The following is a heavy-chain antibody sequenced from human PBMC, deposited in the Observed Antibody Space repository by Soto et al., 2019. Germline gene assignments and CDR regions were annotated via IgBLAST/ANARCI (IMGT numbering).Heavy chain of an antibody. CDR3: ARDPFIYGSGDGMDV. Sequence: EVQLVESGGGLVQPGGSLRLSCAASGFTFSSYEMNWVRQAPGKGLEWVSYISSGGSTIYYTDSVKGRFTISRDNAKNLVYLQMNSLRAEDTAVYYCARDPFIYGSGDGMDVWGQGTTVAVSS. CDR1: GFTFSSYE. D-gene: IGHD3-10*01. J-gene: IGHJ6*02. CDR2: ISSGGSTI. V-gene: IGHV3-48*03.